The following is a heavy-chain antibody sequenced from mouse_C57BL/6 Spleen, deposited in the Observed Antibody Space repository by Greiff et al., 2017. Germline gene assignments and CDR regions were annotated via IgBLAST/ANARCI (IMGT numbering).Heavy chain of an antibody. CDR2: IDPEDGET. CDR1: GFNIKDYY. J-gene: IGHJ4*01. CDR3: AREGLLLDY. D-gene: IGHD3-1*01. V-gene: IGHV14-2*01. Sequence: VLVKQSGAELVKPGASVKLSCTASGFNIKDYYMHWVKQRTEQGLEWIGRIDPEDGETKYATKFQGKATITADTSSNTAYLQLSSLTSEDTAVYYCAREGLLLDYWGQGTSVTVSS.